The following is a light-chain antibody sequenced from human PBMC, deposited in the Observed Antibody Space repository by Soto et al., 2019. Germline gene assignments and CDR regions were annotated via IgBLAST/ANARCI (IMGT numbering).Light chain of an antibody. V-gene: IGKV1-39*01. CDR3: QQSSSNPLT. J-gene: IGKJ4*01. CDR1: QSISSY. Sequence: DIQMTQSPSSLSASVGDRVTITCRASQSISSYLNWYQQKPGKAPNLLIYSASKLHSGVPSRFSGSGSGTDFTLIISILQPEDFATYYCQQSSSNPLTFGGGTRV. CDR2: SAS.